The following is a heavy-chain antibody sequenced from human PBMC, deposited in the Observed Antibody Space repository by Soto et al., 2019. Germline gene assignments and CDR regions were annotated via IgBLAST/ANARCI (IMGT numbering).Heavy chain of an antibody. CDR2: IKQDGSEK. J-gene: IGHJ4*02. D-gene: IGHD2-2*01. CDR1: GFTFSTFW. CDR3: ASRYLEHCSSAWCSAPYDW. Sequence: EVKLVESGGGLVQPGGSLRLSCAASGFTFSTFWMTWVRQGPGKGLEWVATIKQDGSEKYYVDSVKGRFTSSRDNTKKSVSLQMNSLSAEDTAVYYCASRYLEHCSSAWCSAPYDWWGQGTLVTVSS. V-gene: IGHV3-7*05.